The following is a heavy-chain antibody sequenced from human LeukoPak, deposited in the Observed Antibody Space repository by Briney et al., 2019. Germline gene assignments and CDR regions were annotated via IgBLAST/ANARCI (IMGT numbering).Heavy chain of an antibody. J-gene: IGHJ4*02. CDR3: AKLIVVGDYIDY. CDR2: IYSGGST. D-gene: IGHD3-22*01. CDR1: GFTVSSNY. V-gene: IGHV3-53*01. Sequence: RTGGSLRLSCAASGFTVSSNYMSWVRQAPGKGLEWVSVIYSGGSTYYADSVKGRFTISRDNSKNTLYLQMNSLRAEDTAVYYCAKLIVVGDYIDYWGQGTLVTVSS.